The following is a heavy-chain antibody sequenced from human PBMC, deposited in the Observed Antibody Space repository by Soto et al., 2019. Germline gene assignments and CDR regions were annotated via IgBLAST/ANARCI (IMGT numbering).Heavy chain of an antibody. J-gene: IGHJ4*02. CDR2: ISSSGSTI. CDR1: GFTFSDYY. D-gene: IGHD3-22*01. V-gene: IGHV3-11*01. CDR3: ARDISPYYYDSSGYSAPGEY. Sequence: AGGSLRLSCAASGFTFSDYYMIWIRQAPGKGLEWVSYISSSGSTIYYADSVKGRFTISRDNAKNSLYLQMNSLRAEDTAVYYCARDISPYYYDSSGYSAPGEYWGQGTLVTVSS.